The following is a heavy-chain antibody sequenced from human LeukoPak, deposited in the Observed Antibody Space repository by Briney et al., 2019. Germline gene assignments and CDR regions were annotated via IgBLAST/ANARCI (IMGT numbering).Heavy chain of an antibody. J-gene: IGHJ5*02. CDR3: ARVQGYSSSTSCYFPWFDP. V-gene: IGHV3-48*03. CDR2: INPAGNIL. Sequence: GGSLRLSCAASGFTFSSFEMNWVRQAPGKGLEWISYINPAGNILYYSDSVKGRFTISRDNAKSSLFLQMHSLRAEDTAVYYCARVQGYSSSTSCYFPWFDPWGQGTLVTVSS. CDR1: GFTFSSFE. D-gene: IGHD2-2*01.